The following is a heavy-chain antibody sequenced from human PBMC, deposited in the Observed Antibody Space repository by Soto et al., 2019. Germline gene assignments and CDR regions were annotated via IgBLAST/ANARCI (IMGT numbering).Heavy chain of an antibody. Sequence: QVQLQELGPGLVKPSQTLSLTCTVSGGSISRGGYYWTWIRQHPGKGLEWVGYIYYPGSTYYNPSLKSRVSISVDTSKSQFSLRLSSVTAADTAVYYCARARGGDYVDYWGQGTLVTVSS. CDR1: GGSISRGGYY. CDR3: ARARGGDYVDY. V-gene: IGHV4-31*03. J-gene: IGHJ4*02. D-gene: IGHD3-16*01. CDR2: IYYPGST.